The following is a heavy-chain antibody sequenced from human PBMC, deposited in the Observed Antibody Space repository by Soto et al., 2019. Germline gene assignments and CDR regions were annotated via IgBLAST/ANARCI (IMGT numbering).Heavy chain of an antibody. CDR3: ARDPPDFNSGLDY. CDR2: TYYRSKWNY. D-gene: IGHD1-26*01. J-gene: IGHJ4*02. Sequence: QTLSLTCAISGDSVSNKGATWNWVRLSPSRGLEWLGRTYYRSKWNYDYAISVKSRISINPDTSKNQFSLQLNSVTPEDTAVYYCARDPPDFNSGLDYWGQGTVVTVSS. CDR1: GDSVSNKGAT. V-gene: IGHV6-1*01.